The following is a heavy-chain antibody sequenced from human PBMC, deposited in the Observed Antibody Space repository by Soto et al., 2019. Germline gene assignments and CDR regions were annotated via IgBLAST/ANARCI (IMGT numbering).Heavy chain of an antibody. J-gene: IGHJ4*02. Sequence: SQTLSLTCAISGDSVFSNSAAWNWIRQSPSRGLEWLGRTYYRSKWYNDYAVSVKSRITINPDTSKNQFSLQLNSVTPEDTAVYYCARGPPYYYDSSGYYPFLFDYWGQGTLVTVSS. CDR3: ARGPPYYYDSSGYYPFLFDY. D-gene: IGHD3-22*01. V-gene: IGHV6-1*01. CDR2: TYYRSKWYN. CDR1: GDSVFSNSAA.